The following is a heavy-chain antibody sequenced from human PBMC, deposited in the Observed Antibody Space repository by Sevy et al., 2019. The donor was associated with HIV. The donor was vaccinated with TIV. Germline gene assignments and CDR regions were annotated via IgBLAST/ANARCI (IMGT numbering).Heavy chain of an antibody. V-gene: IGHV3-23*01. CDR3: SKSSGCYDRSGYPSDY. D-gene: IGHD3-22*01. Sequence: GGCLTLSCAASGFTFDNYAMSCVRQAPGTGLEWVSAISGGGGSTYYADSVKGRFTISRDNSKNTLYLQMNSLRAEDTSVYYCSKSSGCYDRSGYPSDYWGQGTLVTVSS. J-gene: IGHJ4*02. CDR1: GFTFDNYA. CDR2: ISGGGGST.